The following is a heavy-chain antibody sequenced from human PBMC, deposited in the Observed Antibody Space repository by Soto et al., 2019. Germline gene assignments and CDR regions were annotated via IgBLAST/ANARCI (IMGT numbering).Heavy chain of an antibody. V-gene: IGHV3-33*01. J-gene: IGHJ4*02. CDR1: GFSFSSYG. CDR2: IWYDGSKK. Sequence: HPGGSLRLSCAASGFSFSSYGMLWVRQAPGKGLEWVARIWYDGSKKYYADSVEGRFTISRDNSKNTLYLQMNSLRAEDTAVYYCAAAFGEEWGQGTLVTAPQ. D-gene: IGHD3-16*01. CDR3: AAAFGEE.